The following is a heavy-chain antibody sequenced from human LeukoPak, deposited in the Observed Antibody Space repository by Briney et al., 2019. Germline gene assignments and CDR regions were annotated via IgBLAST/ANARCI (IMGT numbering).Heavy chain of an antibody. CDR3: AREAYGSGSYSDY. Sequence: GASVKVSCKASGYTFTGYYMHWVRQAPGQGLEWMGWINPNSGGTNYAQKFQGRVTMTRDTSISTAYMELSRLRSGDTAVYYCAREAYGSGSYSDYWGQGTLVTVSS. J-gene: IGHJ4*02. D-gene: IGHD3-10*01. V-gene: IGHV1-2*02. CDR2: INPNSGGT. CDR1: GYTFTGYY.